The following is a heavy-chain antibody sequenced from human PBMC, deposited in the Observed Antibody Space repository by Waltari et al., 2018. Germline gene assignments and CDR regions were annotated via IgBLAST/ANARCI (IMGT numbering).Heavy chain of an antibody. Sequence: EVQLVESGGGLVQPGGSLRLSCAASGFTFTSHGMHWVRQGPGKGLEGVTRLNNDGGSTYYADFVKGRFTIARDNAKNTLYLQMNSLRAEDTGVYYCVRGYGGDVYWGQGTLVTVSS. CDR3: VRGYGGDVY. CDR1: GFTFTSHG. D-gene: IGHD2-21*02. CDR2: LNNDGGST. J-gene: IGHJ4*02. V-gene: IGHV3-74*01.